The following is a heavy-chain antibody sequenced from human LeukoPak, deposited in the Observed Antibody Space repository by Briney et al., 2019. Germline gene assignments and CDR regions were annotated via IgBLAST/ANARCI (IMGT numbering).Heavy chain of an antibody. CDR3: ARGDSSGYYYFDY. Sequence: GGSLRLSCAASGFTFSSYAMSWVRQAPGKGLEWVSAISGSGGSTYYADSVKGRFTISRDNSKNSLYLQMNSLRAEDTALYHCARGDSSGYYYFDYWGQGTLVTVSS. J-gene: IGHJ4*02. CDR1: GFTFSSYA. D-gene: IGHD3-22*01. CDR2: ISGSGGST. V-gene: IGHV3-23*01.